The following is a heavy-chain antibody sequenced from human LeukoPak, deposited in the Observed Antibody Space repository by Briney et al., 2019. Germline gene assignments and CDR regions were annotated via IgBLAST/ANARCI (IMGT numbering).Heavy chain of an antibody. V-gene: IGHV1-8*01. D-gene: IGHD1-7*01. J-gene: IGHJ4*02. CDR1: GYTFTSYD. CDR3: ARGAGTTCNY. Sequence: GASVKVSCKAAGYTFTSYDINWVRQATGQGLEWMGWMNPNSGNTGYAQKFHGRVTITRNTSISTAYMELSSLRSEDTAVYYCARGAGTTCNYWGQGTLVTVSS. CDR2: MNPNSGNT.